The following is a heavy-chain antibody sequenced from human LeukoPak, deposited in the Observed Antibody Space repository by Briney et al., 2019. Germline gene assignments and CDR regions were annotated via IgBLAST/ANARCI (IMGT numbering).Heavy chain of an antibody. CDR2: IYYSGST. CDR1: GGSISSSSYY. D-gene: IGHD2-2*01. J-gene: IGHJ6*03. V-gene: IGHV4-39*01. CDR3: ARSVYELLGYMDV. Sequence: SETLSLTCTVSGGSISSSSYYWGWIRQPPGKGLEWIGSIYYSGSTYYNPSLKSRVTISVDTSKNQFSLKLSSVTAADTAVYYCARSVYELLGYMDVWGKGTTVTVSS.